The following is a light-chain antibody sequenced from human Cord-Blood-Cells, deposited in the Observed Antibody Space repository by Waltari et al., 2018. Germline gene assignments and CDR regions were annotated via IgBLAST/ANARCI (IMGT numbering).Light chain of an antibody. CDR2: DAS. V-gene: IGKV1-33*01. Sequence: DIQMTQSPSSLSAYVGDRVTSTCQASQDISNYLNWYQQKPGKAPKLLIYDASNLETGVPSRFSGSGSGTDFTFTISSLQPEDIATYYCQQYDNPALTFGGGTKVEIK. CDR3: QQYDNPALT. J-gene: IGKJ4*01. CDR1: QDISNY.